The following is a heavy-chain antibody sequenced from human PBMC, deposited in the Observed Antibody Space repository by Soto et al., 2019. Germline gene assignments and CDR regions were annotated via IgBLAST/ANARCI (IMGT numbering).Heavy chain of an antibody. CDR1: GGTFGSYA. D-gene: IGHD2-2*01. J-gene: IGHJ6*02. CDR2: IIPILNSP. Sequence: GASVKVSCKASGGTFGSYAITWVRRAPGQGXEWLGGIIPILNSPAYAQKFKARVVITADEITNTAYMELNSLRFDDAAVYYCAREAPYCTSATCPKFYDMDVWGQGTTVTVSS. CDR3: AREAPYCTSATCPKFYDMDV. V-gene: IGHV1-69*13.